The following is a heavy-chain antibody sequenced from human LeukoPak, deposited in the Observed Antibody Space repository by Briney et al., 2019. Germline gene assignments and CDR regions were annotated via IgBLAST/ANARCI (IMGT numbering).Heavy chain of an antibody. D-gene: IGHD6-19*01. CDR3: ARDPTPRIAVAGISLDY. CDR2: IIPIFGTA. Sequence: SVKVSCKASGGTFSSYAISWVRQAPGQGLEWMGGIIPIFGTANYAQKFQGRVTITADESTSTAYMELSSLRSEDTAVYYCARDPTPRIAVAGISLDYGGQGTLVTVSS. J-gene: IGHJ4*02. CDR1: GGTFSSYA. V-gene: IGHV1-69*01.